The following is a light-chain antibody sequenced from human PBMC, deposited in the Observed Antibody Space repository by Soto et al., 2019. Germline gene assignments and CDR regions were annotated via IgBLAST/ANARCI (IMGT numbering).Light chain of an antibody. V-gene: IGKV3-11*01. CDR3: EQRSNWPPVALT. CDR1: QSVSSY. CDR2: DAS. Sequence: IVLTQSPATLSLSPGERATLSCRASQSVSSYLAWYQQKPGQAPRLLIYDASNRATGIPARFSASGSGTDFTLTISSLEAEDFAVYYWEQRSNWPPVALTFGGGTKVEIK. J-gene: IGKJ4*01.